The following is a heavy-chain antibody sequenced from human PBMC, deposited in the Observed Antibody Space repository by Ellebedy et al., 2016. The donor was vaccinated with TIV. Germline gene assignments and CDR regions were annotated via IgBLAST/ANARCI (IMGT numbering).Heavy chain of an antibody. J-gene: IGHJ4*02. Sequence: GESLKISCAASGFTFRNFAMTWVRQAPGRGLEWVSSISSSGVSTDYADSVRGPVTISRDNSKNTLYLQMNSLRADDTALYYCAKLDSSGYYYGRFDYWGQGTLVTVSS. V-gene: IGHV3-23*01. CDR3: AKLDSSGYYYGRFDY. D-gene: IGHD3-22*01. CDR1: GFTFRNFA. CDR2: ISSSGVST.